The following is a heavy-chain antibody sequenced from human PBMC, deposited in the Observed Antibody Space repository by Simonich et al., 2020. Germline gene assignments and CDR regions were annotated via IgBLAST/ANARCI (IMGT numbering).Heavy chain of an antibody. CDR2: INHREST. CDR1: GGSFSGYY. V-gene: IGHV4-34*01. CDR3: ARGKGWKNAFDI. D-gene: IGHD1-1*01. Sequence: QVQLQQWGAGLLKPSETLSLTCAVYGGSFSGYYWSWIRQPPGKGLEWIGEINHRESTNYTPSHKSRVTISVDTSKTQFSLKLSSVTAADTAVYYCARGKGWKNAFDIWGQGTMVTVSS. J-gene: IGHJ3*02.